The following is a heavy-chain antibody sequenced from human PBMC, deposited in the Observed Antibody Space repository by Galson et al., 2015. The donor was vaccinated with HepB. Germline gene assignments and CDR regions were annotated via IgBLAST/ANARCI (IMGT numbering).Heavy chain of an antibody. CDR3: ARGTGYDILTGYYDAFGI. CDR2: ISAYNGNT. V-gene: IGHV1-18*01. J-gene: IGHJ3*02. Sequence: SVKVSCKASGYTFTSYGISWVRQAPGQGLEWMGWISAYNGNTNYAQKLQGRVTMTTDTSTSTAYMELRSLRSDDTAVYYCARGTGYDILTGYYDAFGIWGQGTMVTVSS. D-gene: IGHD3-9*01. CDR1: GYTFTSYG.